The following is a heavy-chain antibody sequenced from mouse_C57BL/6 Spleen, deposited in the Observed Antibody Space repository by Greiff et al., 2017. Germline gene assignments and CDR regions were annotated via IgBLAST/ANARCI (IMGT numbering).Heavy chain of an antibody. Sequence: EVKLVESGGGLVKPGGSLKHSYAASGFTFSSYAMSWVRQTPEKRLEWVATISDGGSYTYYPDNVKGRFTISRDNAKKNLYLQMSHLKSEDTAMYYCARDARDVFPFDYWGQGTTLTVSS. J-gene: IGHJ2*01. CDR2: ISDGGSYT. CDR3: ARDARDVFPFDY. CDR1: GFTFSSYA. V-gene: IGHV5-4*01. D-gene: IGHD3-3*01.